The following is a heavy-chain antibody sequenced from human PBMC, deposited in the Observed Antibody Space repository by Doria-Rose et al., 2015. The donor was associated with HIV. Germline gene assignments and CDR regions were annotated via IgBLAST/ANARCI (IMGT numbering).Heavy chain of an antibody. CDR2: ISWDGGRS. V-gene: IGHV3-43D*03. Sequence: VQPGGSLRLSCAVSGFTFDHYAMHWARQAPGKGLEWVSLISWDGGRSYYADSVQGRFTISRDNSKSSLYLQMNSLRAEDTASYYWAKDSDTYCYGSGDAFDVWGQGTMVTVSS. CDR3: AKDSDTYCYGSGDAFDV. D-gene: IGHD3-10*01. J-gene: IGHJ3*01. CDR1: GFTFDHYA.